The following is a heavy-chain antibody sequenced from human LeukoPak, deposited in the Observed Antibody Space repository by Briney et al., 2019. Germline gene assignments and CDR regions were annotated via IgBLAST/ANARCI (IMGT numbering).Heavy chain of an antibody. CDR2: MNPNSGNT. J-gene: IGHJ6*02. V-gene: IGHV1-8*01. CDR1: GYTFTSYD. CDR3: ANAAGYSSSWYQSYYYYYGMDV. Sequence: GASVKVSCKASGYTFTSYDINWVRQATGQGLEWMGWMNPNSGNTGYAQKFQGKVTMTRNTSISTAYMELSSLRSEDTAVYYCANAAGYSSSWYQSYYYYYGMDVWGQETTVTVSS. D-gene: IGHD6-13*01.